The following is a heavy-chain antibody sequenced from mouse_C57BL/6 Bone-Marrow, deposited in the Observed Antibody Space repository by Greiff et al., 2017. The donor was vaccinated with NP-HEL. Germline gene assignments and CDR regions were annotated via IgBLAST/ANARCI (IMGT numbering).Heavy chain of an antibody. CDR1: GYTFTSYW. V-gene: IGHV1-55*01. CDR2: IYPGSGST. J-gene: IGHJ2*01. D-gene: IGHD3-2*02. Sequence: QVQLKQPGAELVKPGASVKMSCKASGYTFTSYWITWVKQRPGQGLEWIGDIYPGSGSTNYNEKFKSKATLTVDTSSSTAYMQLSSLTSEDSAVYYCARKTAQATTFDYWGPGTTLTVSS. CDR3: ARKTAQATTFDY.